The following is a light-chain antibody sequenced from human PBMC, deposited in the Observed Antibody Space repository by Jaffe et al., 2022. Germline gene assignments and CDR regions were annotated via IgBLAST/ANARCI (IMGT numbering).Light chain of an antibody. J-gene: IGLJ3*02. CDR1: TGAVTSGYN. V-gene: IGLV7-43*01. CDR2: STS. Sequence: QTVVTQEPSLTVSPGGTVTLTCASNTGAVTSGYNPHWFQQKPGQAPRALIYSTSNKFSWTPARFSGSLLGGKAALTLSGVQPEDEAEYYCLLSYGGAWVFGGGTKLTVL. CDR3: LLSYGGAWV.